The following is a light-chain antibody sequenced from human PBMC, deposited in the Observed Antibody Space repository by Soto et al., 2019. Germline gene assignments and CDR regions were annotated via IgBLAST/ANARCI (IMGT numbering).Light chain of an antibody. J-gene: IGLJ3*02. V-gene: IGLV1-47*01. CDR1: SSNIGSNY. CDR2: RNN. Sequence: QTVVTQPPSASGTPGQRVNISCSGSSSNIGSNYVYWYRQFLGTAPKLLIQRNNQRPSGVPARFSGSRSGNTASLTISGLQAEDESDYYCSSYTSSTTWVFGGGTKLTVL. CDR3: SSYTSSTTWV.